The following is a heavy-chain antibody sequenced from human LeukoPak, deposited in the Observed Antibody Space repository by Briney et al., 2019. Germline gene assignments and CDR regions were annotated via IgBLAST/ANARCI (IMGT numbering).Heavy chain of an antibody. Sequence: ASVKVSCKASGYIFTSYGISWVRQAPGQGLEWMGWISAYNGNTNYAQKLQGRVTMTTDTSTSTAYMELRSLRSDDTAVYYCARVRYYYDSSGYYKSYAEFDYWGQGTLVTVSS. D-gene: IGHD3-22*01. CDR1: GYIFTSYG. J-gene: IGHJ4*02. CDR2: ISAYNGNT. CDR3: ARVRYYYDSSGYYKSYAEFDY. V-gene: IGHV1-18*01.